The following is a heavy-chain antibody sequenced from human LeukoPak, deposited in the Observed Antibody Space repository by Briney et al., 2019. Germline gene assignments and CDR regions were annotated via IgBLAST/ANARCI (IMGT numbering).Heavy chain of an antibody. Sequence: SETLSLTCAVDGGSFSGYYWSWIRQPPGKGLEWIGEINHSGSTNYNPSLKSRVTISVDTSKNQFSLKLSSVTAADTAVYYCARVVGAAYMDVWGKGTTVTVSS. D-gene: IGHD1-26*01. V-gene: IGHV4-34*01. CDR3: ARVVGAAYMDV. CDR2: INHSGST. CDR1: GGSFSGYY. J-gene: IGHJ6*03.